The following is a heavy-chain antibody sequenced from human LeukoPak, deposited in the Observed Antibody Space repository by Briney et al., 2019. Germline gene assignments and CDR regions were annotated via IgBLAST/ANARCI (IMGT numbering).Heavy chain of an antibody. D-gene: IGHD3-22*01. CDR1: GFTFSSYS. Sequence: GRSLRLSCAASGFTFSSYSMNWVRQAPGKGLEWVSSISSSSSYIYYADSVKGRFTISRDNAKNSLYLQMNSLRAEDTAVYYCAKTRADYYDSSGYYHYDYWGQGTLVTVSS. J-gene: IGHJ4*02. V-gene: IGHV3-21*01. CDR2: ISSSSSYI. CDR3: AKTRADYYDSSGYYHYDY.